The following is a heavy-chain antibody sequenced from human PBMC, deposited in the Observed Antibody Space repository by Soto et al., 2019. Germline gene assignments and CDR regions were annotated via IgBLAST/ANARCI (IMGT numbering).Heavy chain of an antibody. J-gene: IGHJ6*02. V-gene: IGHV3-23*01. CDR1: GFTFSSYA. CDR2: ICDNGSSK. D-gene: IGHD2-2*02. Sequence: PGGSLRLSCAASGFTFSSYAMSWVRQAPGKGLEWVSVICDNGSSKYYADSVKGRFIISRDNSKNTLYLQMNSLRAEDTAVYYCARELGYCSSTSCYKGYYGMDVWGPGTTVTDS. CDR3: ARELGYCSSTSCYKGYYGMDV.